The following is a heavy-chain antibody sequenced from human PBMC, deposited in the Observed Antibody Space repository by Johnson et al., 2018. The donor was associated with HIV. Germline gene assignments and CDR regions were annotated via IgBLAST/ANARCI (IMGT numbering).Heavy chain of an antibody. CDR2: ISSSGSTI. D-gene: IGHD5-18*01. CDR3: ARELRGGHTDAFDS. V-gene: IGHV3-11*04. CDR1: GFTFSDYY. Sequence: QVQLVESGGGLVKPGGSLRLSCAASGFTFSDYYMSWIRKAPGKGLEWVSYISSSGSTIYYADSVQGRFTISRANAKNSLYLQMNSLRAEDTAVYYCARELRGGHTDAFDSWGQGTMVTVSS. J-gene: IGHJ3*02.